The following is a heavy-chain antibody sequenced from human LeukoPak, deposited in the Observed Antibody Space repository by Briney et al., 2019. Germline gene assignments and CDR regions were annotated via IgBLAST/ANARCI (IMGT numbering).Heavy chain of an antibody. V-gene: IGHV3-7*01. J-gene: IGHJ6*03. CDR2: INQDGSET. D-gene: IGHD6-13*01. CDR3: ARVDGYSSSWSSRHDYYMDV. Sequence: QAGGSLRLSCAASGFTFSSHWMSWVRQAPGKGLEWVANINQDGSETQYVDSVKGRFTISRDNAKNSLYLQMNSLRAEDTAVYYCARVDGYSSSWSSRHDYYMDVWGKGTTVTVSS. CDR1: GFTFSSHW.